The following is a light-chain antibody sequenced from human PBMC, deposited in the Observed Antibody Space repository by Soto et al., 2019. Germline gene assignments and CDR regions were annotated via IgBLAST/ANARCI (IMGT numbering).Light chain of an antibody. Sequence: QSVLTQPPSVSGAPGQRVTISCTGSSSNIGAGYVVHWYQQLPGTAPKLLIYGNSNRPSGVPDRFSGSKSGTSASLAITGLQAEDEADYYCQSYDSSLGGHVVFGGGTKLTVL. CDR1: SSNIGAGYV. CDR3: QSYDSSLGGHVV. J-gene: IGLJ2*01. CDR2: GNS. V-gene: IGLV1-40*01.